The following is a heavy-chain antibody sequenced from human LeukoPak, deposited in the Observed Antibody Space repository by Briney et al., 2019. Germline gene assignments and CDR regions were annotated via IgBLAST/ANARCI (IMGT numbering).Heavy chain of an antibody. J-gene: IGHJ2*01. CDR1: GRSISSYY. V-gene: IGHV4-59*01. CDR2: IYYSGST. D-gene: IGHD6-19*01. CDR3: ARDSVYSSGWYSYWYFDL. Sequence: SETLSLTCTVSGRSISSYYWSWVRQPPGKGLEWIGYIYYSGSTNYNPSLKSRVTISVDTSKNQFSLKLSSVTAADTAVYYCARDSVYSSGWYSYWYFDLWGRGTLVTVSS.